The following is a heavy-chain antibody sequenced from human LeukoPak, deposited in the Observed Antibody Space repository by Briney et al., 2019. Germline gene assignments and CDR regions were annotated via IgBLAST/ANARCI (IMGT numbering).Heavy chain of an antibody. Sequence: PSETLSLTCTVSGGSISSYYWSWIRQPPGKGLEWIGYIYYNGSTNYNPSLKSRVTISVDTSKNQFSLKLSSVTAADTAVYYCARSKGYQGYYYYGMDVWGQGTTVTVSS. V-gene: IGHV4-59*01. CDR3: ARSKGYQGYYYYGMDV. J-gene: IGHJ6*02. CDR1: GGSISSYY. D-gene: IGHD3-16*02. CDR2: IYYNGST.